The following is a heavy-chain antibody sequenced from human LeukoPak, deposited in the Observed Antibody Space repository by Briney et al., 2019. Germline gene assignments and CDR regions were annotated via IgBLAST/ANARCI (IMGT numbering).Heavy chain of an antibody. J-gene: IGHJ4*02. CDR2: ISAYNGNT. Sequence: GASVKVSCKASGYTFTSYGISWVRQAPGQGLEWMGWISAYNGNTNYAQKLQGRVTMTTDTSTSTAYMELRSLRSDDTAVYYCAREGPYCSSTSCYSPLFDYWGQGTLVTVSS. V-gene: IGHV1-18*01. CDR1: GYTFTSYG. CDR3: AREGPYCSSTSCYSPLFDY. D-gene: IGHD2-2*02.